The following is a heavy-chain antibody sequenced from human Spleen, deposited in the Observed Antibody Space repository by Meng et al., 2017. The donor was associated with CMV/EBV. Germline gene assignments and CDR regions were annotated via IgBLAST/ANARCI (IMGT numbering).Heavy chain of an antibody. J-gene: IGHJ6*02. Sequence: ASVKVSCKASGYTFTSYYMHWVRQAPGQGLEWMGIINPSGGSTSYAQKFQGRVTMTRDTSTSTVYMELSSLRSEDTAVYYCASEAPRLYDFWSSTSNYGMDVWGQGTTVTV. CDR1: GYTFTSYY. V-gene: IGHV1-46*01. CDR3: ASEAPRLYDFWSSTSNYGMDV. D-gene: IGHD3-3*01. CDR2: INPSGGST.